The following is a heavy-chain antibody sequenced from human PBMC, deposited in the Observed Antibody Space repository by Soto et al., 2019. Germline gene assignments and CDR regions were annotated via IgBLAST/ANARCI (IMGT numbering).Heavy chain of an antibody. CDR2: INHSGST. V-gene: IGHV4-34*01. Sequence: SETLSLTCAVYGGSFSGYYWSWIRQPPGKGLEWIGEINHSGSTNYNPSLKSRVTISVDTSKNQFSLKLSSVTAADTAVYYCARGRRVCSGGSCYPYYFDYWGQGTLVTVSS. CDR3: ARGRRVCSGGSCYPYYFDY. J-gene: IGHJ4*02. CDR1: GGSFSGYY. D-gene: IGHD2-15*01.